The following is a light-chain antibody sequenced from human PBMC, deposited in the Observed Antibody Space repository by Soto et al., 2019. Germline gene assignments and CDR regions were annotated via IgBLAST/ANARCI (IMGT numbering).Light chain of an antibody. Sequence: EIVLTQSPDTLSLSPGERATLSCRASESVTSSHLAWYQQQRGQAPRLLIYGASSRATDIPDRFSGSGSGTDFTLTISRLEPEDFAVYYCQHYGSSSNTFGQGTRLEIK. V-gene: IGKV3-20*01. CDR2: GAS. CDR3: QHYGSSSNT. J-gene: IGKJ5*01. CDR1: ESVTSSH.